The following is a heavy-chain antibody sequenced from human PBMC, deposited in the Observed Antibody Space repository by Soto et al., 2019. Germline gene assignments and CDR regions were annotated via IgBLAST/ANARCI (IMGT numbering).Heavy chain of an antibody. V-gene: IGHV4-30-2*01. Sequence: SETLSLTCAVSGGSISSGGYSWSWIRQPPGKGLEWIGYIYHSGSTYYNPSLKSRVTISVDRSKNQFSLKLSSVTAADTAVYYCARASYSSSWYDGMDVWGQGTTVTVSS. CDR2: IYHSGST. D-gene: IGHD6-13*01. CDR1: GGSISSGGYS. CDR3: ARASYSSSWYDGMDV. J-gene: IGHJ6*02.